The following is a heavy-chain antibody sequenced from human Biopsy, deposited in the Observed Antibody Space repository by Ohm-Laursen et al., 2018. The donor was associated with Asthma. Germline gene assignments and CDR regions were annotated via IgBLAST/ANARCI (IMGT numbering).Heavy chain of an antibody. CDR2: VNSVFGTT. CDR3: ARKAGSCISRTCYSLDF. Sequence: SVKVSCKSLGGTFNTYVIGWVRQAPRQGLEWMGGVNSVFGTTTYPQKFQDRVTITADDSTSTVYMELSSLRSEDTAVYYCARKAGSCISRTCYSLDFWGQGTLVTVSS. D-gene: IGHD2-2*01. J-gene: IGHJ4*02. CDR1: GGTFNTYV. V-gene: IGHV1-69*13.